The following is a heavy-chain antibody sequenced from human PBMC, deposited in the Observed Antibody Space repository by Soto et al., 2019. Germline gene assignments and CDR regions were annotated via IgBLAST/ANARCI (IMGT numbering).Heavy chain of an antibody. CDR2: IYYSGST. CDR3: ATYWSSTSCYGPDAFDF. CDR1: GGSISSGGYY. D-gene: IGHD2-2*01. Sequence: SETLSLTCTVSGGSISSGGYYWSWIRQHPGKGLEWIGYIYYSGSTYYNPSLKSRVTISVDTSKNQFSLKLSSVTAADTAVYYCATYWSSTSCYGPDAFDFWGQGTMVPVSS. J-gene: IGHJ3*01. V-gene: IGHV4-31*03.